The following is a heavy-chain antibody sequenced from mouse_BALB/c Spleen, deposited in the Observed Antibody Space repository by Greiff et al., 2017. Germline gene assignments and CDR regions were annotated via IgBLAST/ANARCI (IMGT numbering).Heavy chain of an antibody. V-gene: IGHV1-18*01. J-gene: IGHJ2*01. Sequence: EVKLLESGPELVKPGASVKIPCKASGYTFTDYNMDWVKQSHGKSLEWIGDINPNNGGTIYNQKFKGKATLTVDKSSSTAYMQLSSPTSEDSAVYYCTRSHYRYDEGTFDYWGQGTTLTVSS. D-gene: IGHD2-14*01. CDR2: INPNNGGT. CDR3: TRSHYRYDEGTFDY. CDR1: GYTFTDYN.